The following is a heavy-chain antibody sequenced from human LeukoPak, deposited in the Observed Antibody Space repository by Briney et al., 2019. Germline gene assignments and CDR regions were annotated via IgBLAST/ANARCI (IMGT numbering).Heavy chain of an antibody. V-gene: IGHV4-34*01. J-gene: IGHJ4*02. CDR3: ARGATTGPQTYCGGDCYSTYFDY. D-gene: IGHD2-21*02. CDR1: GGTFSGYY. Sequence: SETLSLTCAVYGGTFSGYYWRWLRQSPGKGLEWIGEINHGGRTNHNPSLKSRVTISVDTSKNQFSLKRSSVTAADTAVYYCARGATTGPQTYCGGDCYSTYFDYWGQGTLVTVSS. CDR2: INHGGRT.